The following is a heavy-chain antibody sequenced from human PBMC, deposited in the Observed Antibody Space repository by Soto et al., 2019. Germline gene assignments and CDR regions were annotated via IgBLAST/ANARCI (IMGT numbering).Heavy chain of an antibody. CDR3: ARYVNPYDTAVWFDP. CDR1: GGSTRNYF. D-gene: IGHD3-9*01. Sequence: QVQLQESGPGLVKPSETLSLTCTVSGGSTRNYFWSWIRQPPGQGLEWIGCIYYSGTTTYNSSLKSRVTISLDASKNQLSLRLRSVTAADTAVYYCARYVNPYDTAVWFDPWGQGTLVTVSS. CDR2: IYYSGTT. J-gene: IGHJ5*02. V-gene: IGHV4-59*01.